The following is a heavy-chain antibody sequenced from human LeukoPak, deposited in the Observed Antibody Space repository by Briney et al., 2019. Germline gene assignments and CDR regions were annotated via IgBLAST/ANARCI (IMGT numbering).Heavy chain of an antibody. J-gene: IGHJ3*02. D-gene: IGHD7-27*01. Sequence: GASVKVSCKASGYTFTNYAMNWVRQAPGQGLEWMGWTNPNTGNPAYAQGFTGRFVFSLDTSVSRAYLQISSLKAEDTAVYYCARAGGDDAFDIWGQGTMVTVSS. V-gene: IGHV7-4-1*02. CDR3: ARAGGDDAFDI. CDR2: TNPNTGNP. CDR1: GYTFTNYA.